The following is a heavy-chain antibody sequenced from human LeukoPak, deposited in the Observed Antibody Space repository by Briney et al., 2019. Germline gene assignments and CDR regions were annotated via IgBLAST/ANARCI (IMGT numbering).Heavy chain of an antibody. Sequence: ATVKVSCKASGYTFTSYGISWVRQAPGQGLEWMGWISAYNGNTNYAQKLQGRVTMTTDTSTSTAYMELRSLRSADTAAYYCARDTRNYDYVWGSPDYWGQGTLVTVSS. J-gene: IGHJ4*02. CDR3: ARDTRNYDYVWGSPDY. CDR2: ISAYNGNT. V-gene: IGHV1-18*01. D-gene: IGHD3-16*01. CDR1: GYTFTSYG.